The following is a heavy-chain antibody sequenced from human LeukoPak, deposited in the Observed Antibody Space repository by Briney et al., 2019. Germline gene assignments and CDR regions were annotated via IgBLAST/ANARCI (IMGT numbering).Heavy chain of an antibody. J-gene: IGHJ4*02. D-gene: IGHD6-19*01. CDR1: GFTFSGYY. CDR2: IGSSSSGYT. V-gene: IGHV3-11*05. CDR3: ARDRGAVAATWFDY. Sequence: GSLRLSCAASGFTFSGYYMSWIRQAPGKGLEWVSCIGSSSSGYTNYADSVKGRFTISRDNAKNSLYLQMDGLRAEDTAVYYCARDRGAVAATWFDYWGQGTLVTVSS.